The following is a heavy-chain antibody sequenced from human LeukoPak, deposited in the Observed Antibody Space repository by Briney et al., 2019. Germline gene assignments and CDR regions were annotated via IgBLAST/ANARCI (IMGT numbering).Heavy chain of an antibody. CDR1: GFTVSSNY. CDR2: IYSGGST. Sequence: PGGSLRLSCAASGFTVSSNYMSWVRQAPEKGLEWVSVIYSGGSTYYADSVKGRFTISRDNSKNTLYLQMNSLRAEDTAVYYCARVHYDSSADWFDPWGQGTLVTVSS. CDR3: ARVHYDSSADWFDP. D-gene: IGHD3-22*01. V-gene: IGHV3-53*01. J-gene: IGHJ5*02.